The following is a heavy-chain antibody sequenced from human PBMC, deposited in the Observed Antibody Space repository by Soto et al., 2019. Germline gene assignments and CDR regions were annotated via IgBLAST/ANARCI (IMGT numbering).Heavy chain of an antibody. J-gene: IGHJ6*02. D-gene: IGHD2-15*01. CDR1: GFTVSSNY. Sequence: PGGSLRLSCAASGFTVSSNYMSCVRQAPGKGLEWVSVIYSGGSTYYADSVKGRFTISRDNSKNTLYLQMNSLRAEDTAVYYCAREGGGSLYYYYGMDVWGQGTTVTVSS. V-gene: IGHV3-53*01. CDR2: IYSGGST. CDR3: AREGGGSLYYYYGMDV.